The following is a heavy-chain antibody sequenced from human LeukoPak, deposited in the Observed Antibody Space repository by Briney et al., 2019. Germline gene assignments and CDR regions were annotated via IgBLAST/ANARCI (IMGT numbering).Heavy chain of an antibody. V-gene: IGHV4-34*01. CDR2: INHSGST. Sequence: ASETLSPTCAVYGGSFSGYYWSWIRQPPGKGLEWIGEINHSGSTNYNPSLKSRVTISVDTSKNQFSLKLSSVTAANTAVYYCARLIAVAGTRGADYWGQGTLVTVSS. D-gene: IGHD6-19*01. J-gene: IGHJ4*02. CDR1: GGSFSGYY. CDR3: ARLIAVAGTRGADY.